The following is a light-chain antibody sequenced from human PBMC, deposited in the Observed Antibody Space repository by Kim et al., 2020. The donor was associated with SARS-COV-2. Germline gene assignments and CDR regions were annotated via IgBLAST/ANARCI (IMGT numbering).Light chain of an antibody. CDR3: QQRSDWPPMFT. CDR2: GAS. CDR1: QSVGTY. Sequence: PGQRATLSCRASQSVGTYLAWYQQKPGQAPRLLINGASNRATGIPARFSGSGSGTDFTLTISSLEPEDFAVYYCQQRSDWPPMFTFGPGTKV. V-gene: IGKV3-11*01. J-gene: IGKJ3*01.